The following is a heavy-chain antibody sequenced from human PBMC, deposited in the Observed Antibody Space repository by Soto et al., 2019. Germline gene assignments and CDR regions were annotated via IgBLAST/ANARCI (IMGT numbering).Heavy chain of an antibody. CDR1: GGSISSSNYY. D-gene: IGHD2-2*01. Sequence: SETLSLTCTVSGGSISSSNYYWGWIRQPPGKGLEWIGSIYYSGSTYYNPSLKSRVTISVDTSKNQFSLKLSSVTAADTAVYYCASLFHCSSTSCYYYHGMDVWRQGTTVTVSS. CDR3: ASLFHCSSTSCYYYHGMDV. V-gene: IGHV4-39*01. CDR2: IYYSGST. J-gene: IGHJ6*02.